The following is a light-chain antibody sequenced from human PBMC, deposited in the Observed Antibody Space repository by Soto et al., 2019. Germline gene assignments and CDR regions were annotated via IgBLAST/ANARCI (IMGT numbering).Light chain of an antibody. J-gene: IGKJ5*01. CDR1: QSISSY. CDR2: DAS. CDR3: HQYDNLPPT. Sequence: DIQMTQSPSTLSASVGDRVTITCRASQSISSYLNWYQQKPGQAPKLLIYDASNLETGVPSRFSGSGSRTDFSFTISSLQPEDIATYYCHQYDNLPPTFGQGTRLEIK. V-gene: IGKV1-33*01.